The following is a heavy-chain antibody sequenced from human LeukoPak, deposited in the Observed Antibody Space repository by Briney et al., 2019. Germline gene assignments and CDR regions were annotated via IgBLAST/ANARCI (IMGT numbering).Heavy chain of an antibody. CDR3: ARDVSSSWYFNYGMDV. V-gene: IGHV3-48*03. J-gene: IGHJ6*02. Sequence: GGSLRLSCAASGFTFSSYEMNWVCQAPGKGLEWVSYISSSGSTIYYADSVKGRFTISRDNAKNSLYLQMNSLRAEDTAVYYCARDVSSSWYFNYGMDVWGQGTTVTVSS. CDR2: ISSSGSTI. D-gene: IGHD6-13*01. CDR1: GFTFSSYE.